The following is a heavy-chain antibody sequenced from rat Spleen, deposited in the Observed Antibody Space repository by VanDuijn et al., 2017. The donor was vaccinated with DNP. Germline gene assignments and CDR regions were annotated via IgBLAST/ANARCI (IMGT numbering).Heavy chain of an antibody. Sequence: EVKLVESGGGLVQPGRSLKLSCTASGFNFNDYWMGWVRQAPKKGLEWVASISFEESTTYYGVSVKGRFTISRDNAKSTLYLQMDSLRSEDTATYYCTRHTMGPNWYFDFWGQGVMVTVSS. CDR1: GFNFNDYW. V-gene: IGHV5-22*01. D-gene: IGHD1-7*01. CDR2: ISFEESTT. J-gene: IGHJ2*01. CDR3: TRHTMGPNWYFDF.